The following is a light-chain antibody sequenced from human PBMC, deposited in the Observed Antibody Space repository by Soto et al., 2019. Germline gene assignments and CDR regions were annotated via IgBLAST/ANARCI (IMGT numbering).Light chain of an antibody. CDR3: GQGNSSPCT. CDR1: QGISNY. CDR2: AAS. V-gene: IGKV1-9*01. Sequence: DIQLTQSPSFLSASIGDRVTITCRASQGISNYLAWYQQKPGKAPNLLIYAASTLQSGVPSRFSGSGSGTEFTLTIMSLEPLAFATYWCGQGNSSPCTFGHGTKVDIK. J-gene: IGKJ3*01.